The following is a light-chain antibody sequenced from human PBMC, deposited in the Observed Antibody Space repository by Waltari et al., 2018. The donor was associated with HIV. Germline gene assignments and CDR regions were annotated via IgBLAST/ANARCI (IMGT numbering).Light chain of an antibody. Sequence: EVVMTQSPATLSVSQGDRATLSCRASQGVSINLAWHQQKPGQAPRLLIYGASTRATGIPARFSGSGAGTEFTLTISSLQSEDFAVYYCQQYNDWPLTFGGGTKVEIK. J-gene: IGKJ4*01. CDR1: QGVSIN. V-gene: IGKV3-15*01. CDR3: QQYNDWPLT. CDR2: GAS.